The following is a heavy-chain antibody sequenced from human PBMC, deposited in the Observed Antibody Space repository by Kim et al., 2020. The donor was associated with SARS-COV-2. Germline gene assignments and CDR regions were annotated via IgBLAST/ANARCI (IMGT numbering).Heavy chain of an antibody. D-gene: IGHD3-10*01. Sequence: VKGRFTISRDNAKNSRYLQMNSLRAEDTAVYYCARDQSFIWFGGSDAFDIWGQGTMVTVSS. V-gene: IGHV3-21*01. J-gene: IGHJ3*02. CDR3: ARDQSFIWFGGSDAFDI.